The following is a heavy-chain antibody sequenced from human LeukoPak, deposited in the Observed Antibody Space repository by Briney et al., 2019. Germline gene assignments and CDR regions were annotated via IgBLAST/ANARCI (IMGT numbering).Heavy chain of an antibody. Sequence: PSEXLSLTCTVSGGSISSGDYYWSWVRQPPGKGVEWVGYIYYSGSTYDNPSLKRRVTISEETSKNQFSLKLSSVTAADTAVYYCASGLSFDYWGQGTLVTVSS. CDR1: GGSISSGDYY. V-gene: IGHV4-30-4*08. CDR3: ASGLSFDY. CDR2: IYYSGST. J-gene: IGHJ4*02.